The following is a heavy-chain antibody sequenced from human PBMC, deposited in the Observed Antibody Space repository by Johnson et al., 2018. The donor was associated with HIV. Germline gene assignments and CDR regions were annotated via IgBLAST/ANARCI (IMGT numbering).Heavy chain of an antibody. Sequence: QVQLVESGGGVVQPGRSLRLSCAASKFSFSNYALHWVRQAPGKGLEWVALISSDGSNKYYGDSVKGRFTISRDNAKNSLYLQMNSLRAEDTAVYYCARQSDDSSGFHIWGQGTMVTVSS. CDR1: KFSFSNYA. J-gene: IGHJ3*02. V-gene: IGHV3-30*04. CDR2: ISSDGSNK. CDR3: ARQSDDSSGFHI. D-gene: IGHD3-22*01.